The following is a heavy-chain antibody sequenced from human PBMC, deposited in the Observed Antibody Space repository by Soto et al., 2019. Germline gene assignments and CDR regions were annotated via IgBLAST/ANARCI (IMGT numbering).Heavy chain of an antibody. Sequence: QVQLVQSGAEVKKPGASVKVSCKASGYTFTSYGISWVRQAPGQGLEWMGWISAYNGNTNYAQKLQGRVTMTTDKSTSTAYMEMRSLRSDDTSVYYCARDLDRIAARPYYFDYWGQGTLVTVSS. V-gene: IGHV1-18*04. CDR3: ARDLDRIAARPYYFDY. J-gene: IGHJ4*02. CDR2: ISAYNGNT. D-gene: IGHD6-6*01. CDR1: GYTFTSYG.